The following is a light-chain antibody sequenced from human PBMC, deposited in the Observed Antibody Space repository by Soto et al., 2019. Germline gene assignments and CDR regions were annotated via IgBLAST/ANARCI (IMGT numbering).Light chain of an antibody. Sequence: QSALTQPASVSGSPGQSITISCTGTSSDVGGYNYVYWYQQHPGKAPKLLIYEVSKRPSGVPDRLSGSTCGNTASLAVSGLQDDDEADYYCNYDAGSSDWVFGGGTKLTVL. J-gene: IGLJ3*02. CDR2: EVS. CDR1: SSDVGGYNY. CDR3: NYDAGSSDWV. V-gene: IGLV2-8*01.